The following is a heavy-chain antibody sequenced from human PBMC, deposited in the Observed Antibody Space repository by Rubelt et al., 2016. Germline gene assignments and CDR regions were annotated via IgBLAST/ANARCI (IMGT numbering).Heavy chain of an antibody. V-gene: IGHV4-34*01. Sequence: QVQLQQWGAGLLKPSETLSLTCAVYGGSFSGYYWSWIRQPPGKGLEWIGEINHSGSTNYNPSLKSRVTISVDTSKNQFSLKLSSVTAADTAVYYCARGRRGSSSWLGRDYYGMDVWGHGTTVTVSS. CDR3: ARGRRGSSSWLGRDYYGMDV. D-gene: IGHD6-13*01. CDR1: GGSFSGYY. CDR2: INHSGST. J-gene: IGHJ6*02.